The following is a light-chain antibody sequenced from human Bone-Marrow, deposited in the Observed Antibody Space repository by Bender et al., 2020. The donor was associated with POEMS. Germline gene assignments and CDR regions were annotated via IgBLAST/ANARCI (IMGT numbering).Light chain of an antibody. CDR2: SSH. Sequence: QSVLTQPPSASGTPGQRVTISCSGGSSNIGAHAVNWYQHLPGTAPQLLIYSSHRRPSEVPDRFSGSGSGTSPSLAISGLQSEDEADYYCAVWDDSLNGWVFGGGTKLTVL. CDR1: SSNIGAHA. V-gene: IGLV1-44*01. CDR3: AVWDDSLNGWV. J-gene: IGLJ3*02.